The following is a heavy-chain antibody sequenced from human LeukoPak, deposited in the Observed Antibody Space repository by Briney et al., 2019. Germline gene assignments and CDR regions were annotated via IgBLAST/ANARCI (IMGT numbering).Heavy chain of an antibody. V-gene: IGHV3-48*01. D-gene: IGHD3-22*01. CDR1: GFTFSTYS. CDR3: ARGRPTGRITMIVVARTRNNWFDP. CDR2: ISTSSSTM. J-gene: IGHJ5*02. Sequence: GGSLRLSCAASGFTFSTYSMNWVRQAPGKGLEWVSYISTSSSTMYYADSVKGRFTISRDNARNSLYLQMNSLRAEDTAVYYCARGRPTGRITMIVVARTRNNWFDPWGQGTLVTVSS.